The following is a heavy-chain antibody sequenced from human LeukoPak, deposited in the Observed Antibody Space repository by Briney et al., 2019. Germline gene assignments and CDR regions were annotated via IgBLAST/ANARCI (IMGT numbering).Heavy chain of an antibody. CDR1: GFTFDDYA. D-gene: IGHD2-8*02. CDR2: IFPSGGEI. V-gene: IGHV3-23*01. J-gene: IGHJ4*02. CDR3: ATYRQVLLPFES. Sequence: GGSLRLSCAASGFTFDDYAMHWVRQAPGQGLEWVSSIFPSGGEIHYADSVRGRFTISRDNSKSTLSLQMNSRRAEDTAIYYCATYRQVLLPFESWGQGTLVTVSS.